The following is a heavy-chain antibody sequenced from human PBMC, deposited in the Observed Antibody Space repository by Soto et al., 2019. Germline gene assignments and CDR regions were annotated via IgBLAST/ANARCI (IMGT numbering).Heavy chain of an antibody. V-gene: IGHV1-46*03. D-gene: IGHD3-3*01. Sequence: ASVKVSCKASGYTFTSYYMHWVRQAPGQGLEWMGIINPSGGSTSYAQKFQGRVTMTRDTSTSTVYMELSSLRSEDTAVYYCARGLPYDGWSGYLRGHGSMDVWGKRTTVTVSS. CDR2: INPSGGST. J-gene: IGHJ6*03. CDR3: ARGLPYDGWSGYLRGHGSMDV. CDR1: GYTFTSYY.